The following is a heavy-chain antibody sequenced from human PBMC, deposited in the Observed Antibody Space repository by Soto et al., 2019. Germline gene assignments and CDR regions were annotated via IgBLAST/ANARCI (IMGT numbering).Heavy chain of an antibody. CDR2: ISGSGGST. V-gene: IGHV3-23*01. Sequence: GGSLRLSCAASGFTFSSYAMSWVRQAPGKGLEWVSAISGSGGSTYYADSVKGRFTISRDNSKNTLYLQMYSLRAEDTAVYYCAKEGTLTTLRLLEWLLSYGMDVWGQGTTVTVSS. CDR3: AKEGTLTTLRLLEWLLSYGMDV. J-gene: IGHJ6*02. D-gene: IGHD3-3*01. CDR1: GFTFSSYA.